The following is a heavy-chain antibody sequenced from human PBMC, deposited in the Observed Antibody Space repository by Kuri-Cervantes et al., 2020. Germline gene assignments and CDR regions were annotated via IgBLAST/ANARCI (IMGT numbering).Heavy chain of an antibody. J-gene: IGHJ4*02. CDR1: GYSISSGYY. V-gene: IGHV4-38-2*02. Sequence: SETLSLTCTVSGYSISSGYYWGWIRQPPGKGLEWIGSIYHSGSTYYNPSLKSRVTISVDTSKNQFPLKLSSVTAADTAVYYCARDEYSSGWYSDYWGQGTLVTVSS. D-gene: IGHD6-19*01. CDR3: ARDEYSSGWYSDY. CDR2: IYHSGST.